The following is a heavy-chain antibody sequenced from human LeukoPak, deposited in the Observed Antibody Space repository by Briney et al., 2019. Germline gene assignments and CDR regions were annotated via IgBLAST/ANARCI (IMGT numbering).Heavy chain of an antibody. D-gene: IGHD5-18*01. V-gene: IGHV3-21*01. CDR1: GFTFDDYA. CDR2: ISSSSSYI. CDR3: ARGDVDTAMVIAFDI. Sequence: GRSLRLSCAASGFTFDDYAMHWVRQAPGKGLEWVSSISSSSSYIYYADSVKGRFTISRDNAKNSLYLQMNSLRAEDTAVYYCARGDVDTAMVIAFDIWGQGTMVTVSS. J-gene: IGHJ3*02.